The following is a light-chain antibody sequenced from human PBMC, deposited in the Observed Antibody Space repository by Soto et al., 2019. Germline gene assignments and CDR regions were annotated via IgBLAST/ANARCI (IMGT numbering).Light chain of an antibody. V-gene: IGKV3-15*01. CDR2: GAS. J-gene: IGKJ5*01. CDR3: QQYNNWPPIT. Sequence: EILITQSPATLSVSPGEGVTLTCRASQSVRSNVAWYQQKPGQSPRLLIYGASTRANGIPARFSGSGSGTEFTLTISSLQSEDFAAYYCQQYNNWPPITFGQGTRLEIK. CDR1: QSVRSN.